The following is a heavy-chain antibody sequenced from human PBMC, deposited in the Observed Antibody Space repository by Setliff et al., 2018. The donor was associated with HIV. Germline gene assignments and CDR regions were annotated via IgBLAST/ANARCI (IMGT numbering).Heavy chain of an antibody. J-gene: IGHJ3*02. CDR1: GFTFSSYS. CDR2: ISSSSSTI. Sequence: GGSLRLSCAASGFTFSSYSMNWVRQAPGKGLEWVSYISSSSSTIYYADSVKGRFTISRDNAKNSLYLQMNSLRAEDTAVYYCAKDFSSLGAFDIWGQGTMVTVSS. CDR3: AKDFSSLGAFDI. D-gene: IGHD2-2*01. V-gene: IGHV3-48*01.